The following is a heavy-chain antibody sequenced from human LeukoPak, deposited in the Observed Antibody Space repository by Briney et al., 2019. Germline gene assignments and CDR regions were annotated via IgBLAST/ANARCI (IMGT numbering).Heavy chain of an antibody. D-gene: IGHD3-22*01. CDR2: ISGSGGST. CDR3: AKSFYYDSSGYYYAFGYFDY. V-gene: IGHV3-23*01. Sequence: GGSLRLSCAASGFTFDDYGMSWVRQAPGKGLEWVSAISGSGGSTYYADSVKGRFTISRDNSKNTLYLQMNSLRAEDTAVYYCAKSFYYDSSGYYYAFGYFDYWGQGTLVTVSS. CDR1: GFTFDDYG. J-gene: IGHJ4*02.